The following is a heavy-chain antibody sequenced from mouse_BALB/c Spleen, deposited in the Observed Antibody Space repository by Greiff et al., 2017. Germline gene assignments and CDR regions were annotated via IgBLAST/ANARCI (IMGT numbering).Heavy chain of an antibody. CDR2: IWSGGST. Sequence: VMLVESGPGLVQPSQSLSITCTVSGFSLTSYGVHWVRQSPGKGLEWLGVIWSGGSTNYNSALMSRLSISKDNSKSQVFLKMNSLQTDDTAMYYCARDQEGFYPGAMDYWGQGTSVTVSS. J-gene: IGHJ4*01. CDR3: ARDQEGFYPGAMDY. D-gene: IGHD2-1*01. CDR1: GFSLTSYG. V-gene: IGHV2-9*02.